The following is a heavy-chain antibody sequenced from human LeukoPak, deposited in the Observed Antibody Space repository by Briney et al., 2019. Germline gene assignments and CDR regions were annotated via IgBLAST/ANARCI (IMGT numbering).Heavy chain of an antibody. Sequence: GASVKVSCKASGYTFTSYDINWVRQATGQGLEWMGWMNPNSGNTGYAQKFQGRVTMTRNTSISTAYMELSSLRSEDTAVYYCARAPEDDVDTAMALDYYYYSYMDVWGKGTTVTVSS. V-gene: IGHV1-8*01. D-gene: IGHD5-18*01. J-gene: IGHJ6*03. CDR2: MNPNSGNT. CDR3: ARAPEDDVDTAMALDYYYYSYMDV. CDR1: GYTFTSYD.